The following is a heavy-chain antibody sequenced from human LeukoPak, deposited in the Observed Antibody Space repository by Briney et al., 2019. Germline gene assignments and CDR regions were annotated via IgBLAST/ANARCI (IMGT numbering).Heavy chain of an antibody. D-gene: IGHD2-2*01. J-gene: IGHJ5*02. CDR1: GGSISSGGYY. Sequence: PSETLSLTCTVSGGSISSGGYYWSWIRQPPGKGLEWIGYIYHSGSTYYNPSLKSRVTISVDTSKNQFSLKLSSVTAADTAVYYCARDNSYCSSTSCYYNWFDPWGQGTLVTVSS. CDR3: ARDNSYCSSTSCYYNWFDP. CDR2: IYHSGST. V-gene: IGHV4-30-2*01.